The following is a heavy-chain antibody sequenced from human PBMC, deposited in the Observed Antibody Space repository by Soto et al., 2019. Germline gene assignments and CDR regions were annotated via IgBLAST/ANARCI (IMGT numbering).Heavy chain of an antibody. D-gene: IGHD3-22*01. CDR1: GYTFTSYA. V-gene: IGHV1-3*01. CDR2: INAGNGNT. Sequence: SVEDSCTSSGYTFTSYAMHLVRQTPGQRQELMGWINAGNGNTKYSQKFQGRVTITRDTSASTAYMGLSSLRSEDTAVYYCASWGYYDSSGSSGYYYGMDVWGQGTTVTVSS. CDR3: ASWGYYDSSGSSGYYYGMDV. J-gene: IGHJ6*02.